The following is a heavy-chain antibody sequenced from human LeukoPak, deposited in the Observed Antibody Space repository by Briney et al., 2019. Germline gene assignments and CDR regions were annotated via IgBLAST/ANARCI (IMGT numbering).Heavy chain of an antibody. V-gene: IGHV4-30-4*01. CDR3: ARGRSRWGYDYVWGPIDY. Sequence: SETLSLTCTVSGGSISSGDYYWSWIRQPPGKGLEWIGYIYYSGSTYYNPSLKSRVTISVDTSKDQFSLKLSSVTAADTAVYYCARGRSRWGYDYVWGPIDYWGQGTLVTVSS. J-gene: IGHJ4*02. CDR2: IYYSGST. CDR1: GGSISSGDYY. D-gene: IGHD3-16*01.